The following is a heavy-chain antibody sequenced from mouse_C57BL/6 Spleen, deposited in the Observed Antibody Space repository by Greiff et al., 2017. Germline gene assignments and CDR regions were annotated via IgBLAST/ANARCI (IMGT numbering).Heavy chain of an antibody. CDR3: ARWLPPMDY. V-gene: IGHV1-69*01. J-gene: IGHJ4*01. Sequence: QVQLQQPGAELVMPGASVKLSCKASGYTFTSYWMHWVKQRPGQGLEWIGEIDPSDSSTNYNQKFKGKSTLTVDKSSSTAYMQLSSLTSEDSAVYYCARWLPPMDYWGQGTSVTVSS. CDR2: IDPSDSST. CDR1: GYTFTSYW. D-gene: IGHD2-2*01.